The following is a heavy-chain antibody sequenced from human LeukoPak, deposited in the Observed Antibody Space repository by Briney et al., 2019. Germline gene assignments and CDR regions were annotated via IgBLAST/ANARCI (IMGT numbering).Heavy chain of an antibody. CDR3: ARGSGIAAADFSLYYYYMDV. V-gene: IGHV4-39*07. D-gene: IGHD6-13*01. CDR2: INHSGST. CDR1: GGAVISSSYY. Sequence: PSETLSLTCTVSGGAVISSSYYWGWIRQPPGKGLEWIGEINHSGSTNYNPSLKSRVTISVDTSKNQFSLKLSSVTAADTAVYYCARGSGIAAADFSLYYYYMDVWGKGTTVTVSS. J-gene: IGHJ6*03.